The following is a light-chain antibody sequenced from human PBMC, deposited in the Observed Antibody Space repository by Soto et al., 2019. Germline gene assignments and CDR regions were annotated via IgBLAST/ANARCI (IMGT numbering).Light chain of an antibody. CDR3: QQAYILPPV. J-gene: IGKJ4*01. CDR2: SAS. CDR1: QGISSW. Sequence: DIQMTQSPSSVSASVGDRVTITCRASQGISSWLAWYQQKPGKAPNLLIYSASILQSGVTNRFSGSGSGTYFTLTITSLQPEDFATYYCQQAYILPPVFGGGTKVEI. V-gene: IGKV1-12*01.